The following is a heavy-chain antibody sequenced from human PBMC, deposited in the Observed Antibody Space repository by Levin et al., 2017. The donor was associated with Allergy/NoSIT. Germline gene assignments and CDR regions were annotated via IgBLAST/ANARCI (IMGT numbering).Heavy chain of an antibody. CDR1: GFTFSSYS. Sequence: PGGSLRLSCAASGFTFSSYSMNWVRQAPGKGLEWVSSISSSSSYIYYADSVKGRFTISRDNAKNSLYLQMNSLRAEDTAVYYCARDLRLLGLRLGELSPRGEFGYWGQGTLVTVSS. J-gene: IGHJ4*02. CDR2: ISSSSSYI. V-gene: IGHV3-21*01. D-gene: IGHD3-16*02. CDR3: ARDLRLLGLRLGELSPRGEFGY.